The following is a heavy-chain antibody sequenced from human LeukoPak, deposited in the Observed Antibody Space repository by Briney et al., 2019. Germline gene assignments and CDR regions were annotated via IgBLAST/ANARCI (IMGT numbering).Heavy chain of an antibody. CDR3: ARGHCSSTSCPSPTYYYGMDV. CDR2: INPNSGGT. D-gene: IGHD2-2*01. J-gene: IGHJ6*02. V-gene: IGHV1-2*06. Sequence: ASVKVSCKASGYTFTGYYMHWVRQAPGQGLEWMGRINPNSGGTNYAQKFQGRVTMTRDTSISTAYMELSGLRSDDTAVYYCARGHCSSTSCPSPTYYYGMDVWGQGTTVTVSS. CDR1: GYTFTGYY.